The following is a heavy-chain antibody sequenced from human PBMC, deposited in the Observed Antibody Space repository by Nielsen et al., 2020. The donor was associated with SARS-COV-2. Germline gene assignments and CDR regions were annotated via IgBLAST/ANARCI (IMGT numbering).Heavy chain of an antibody. Sequence: SETLSLTCTVSGGSISSYYWSWIRQPPGKGLEWIGYIYDSGSTNYNPSLKSRVTISIDTSKTQFSLKLDSVSAADTAVYYCARDKDSGYPDAFDIWGQGTMVTVSS. V-gene: IGHV4-59*01. D-gene: IGHD3-22*01. CDR1: GGSISSYY. CDR2: IYDSGST. CDR3: ARDKDSGYPDAFDI. J-gene: IGHJ3*02.